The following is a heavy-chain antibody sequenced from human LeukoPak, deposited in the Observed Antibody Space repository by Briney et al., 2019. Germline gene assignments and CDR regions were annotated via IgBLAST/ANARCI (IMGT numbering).Heavy chain of an antibody. CDR1: GYSFTSYW. V-gene: IGHV5-51*01. J-gene: IGHJ5*02. CDR3: GRRNYYFGSGSYYSPDNWFDP. Sequence: GESLKISCKGSGYSFTSYWIGWVRQMPGKGLEWMGIIYPGDSDTRYSPSFQGQVTISADKSISTAYLQWSSLKASDTAMYYCGRRNYYFGSGSYYSPDNWFDPWGQGTLVTVSS. D-gene: IGHD3-10*01. CDR2: IYPGDSDT.